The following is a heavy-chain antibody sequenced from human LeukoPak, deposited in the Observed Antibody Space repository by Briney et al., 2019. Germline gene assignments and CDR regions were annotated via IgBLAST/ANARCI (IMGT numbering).Heavy chain of an antibody. D-gene: IGHD2-15*01. V-gene: IGHV3-30*03. Sequence: GGSLRLSCAASGFTFSSYGMHWVRQAPGKRREWVAVISYDGSNKYYADSVKGRFTISRDNSKNTLYLQMSSLRAEDTAVYYCARRSGGHHFDYWGQGTLVTVSS. CDR1: GFTFSSYG. CDR3: ARRSGGHHFDY. J-gene: IGHJ4*02. CDR2: ISYDGSNK.